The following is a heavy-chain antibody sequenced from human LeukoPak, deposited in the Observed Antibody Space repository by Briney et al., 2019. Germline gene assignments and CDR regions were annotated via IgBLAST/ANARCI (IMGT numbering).Heavy chain of an antibody. V-gene: IGHV4-38-2*02. D-gene: IGHD6-25*01. Sequence: SETLSLTCTVSGYSISSGYYWGWIRQPPGKGLEWIGSIYHSGSTYYNPSLKSRVTISVDTSKNQFSLKLSSVTAADTAVYYCARLMRLRGGYYFDYWGQGTLVTVSS. CDR3: ARLMRLRGGYYFDY. CDR1: GYSISSGYY. J-gene: IGHJ4*02. CDR2: IYHSGST.